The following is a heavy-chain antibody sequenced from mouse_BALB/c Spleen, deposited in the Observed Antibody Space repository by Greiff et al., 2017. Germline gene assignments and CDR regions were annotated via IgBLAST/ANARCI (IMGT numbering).Heavy chain of an antibody. CDR1: GYTFTDYA. J-gene: IGHJ4*01. Sequence: QVQLKQSGAELVRPGVSVKISCKGSGYTFTDYAMHWVKQSHAKSLEWIGVISTYYGDASYNQKFKGKATLTADKSSSTAYMQLSSLTSEDSAVYFCARAGSPYAMDYWGQGTSVTVSS. V-gene: IGHV1S137*01. CDR2: ISTYYGDA. D-gene: IGHD1-1*01. CDR3: ARAGSPYAMDY.